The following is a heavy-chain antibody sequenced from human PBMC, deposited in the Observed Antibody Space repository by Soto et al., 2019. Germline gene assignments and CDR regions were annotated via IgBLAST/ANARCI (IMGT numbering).Heavy chain of an antibody. CDR1: GFTFSSYG. J-gene: IGHJ3*02. Sequence: GGSLRLSCAASGFTFSSYGMHWVRQAPGKGLEWVAVISYDGSNKYYADSVKGRFTISRDNSKNTLYLQMNSLRAEDTAVYYCAKDRRPYQRGEYQLLWYAFDIWGQGTMVTVSS. CDR2: ISYDGSNK. CDR3: AKDRRPYQRGEYQLLWYAFDI. V-gene: IGHV3-30*18. D-gene: IGHD2-2*01.